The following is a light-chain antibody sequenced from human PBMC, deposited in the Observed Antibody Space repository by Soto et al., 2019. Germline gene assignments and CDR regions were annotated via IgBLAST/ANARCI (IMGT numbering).Light chain of an antibody. CDR1: SSDVGAYNY. V-gene: IGLV2-14*01. CDR3: SSLTSINTWV. Sequence: QSALTQPASVSGSPGQSITISCTGTSSDVGAYNYVSWYQQHPGKAPKLMIYEVSNRPSGVSNRFSGSKSGNTASLTISGLQAEDEADYYCSSLTSINTWVFGGGTKLTVL. CDR2: EVS. J-gene: IGLJ3*02.